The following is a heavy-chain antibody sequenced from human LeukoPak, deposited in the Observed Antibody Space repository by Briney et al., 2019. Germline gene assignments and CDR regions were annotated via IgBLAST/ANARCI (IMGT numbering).Heavy chain of an antibody. CDR1: DDSIRSNNYY. CDR3: AIHFPPMDPSGWNQGWFDT. D-gene: IGHD6-19*01. V-gene: IGHV4-39*01. CDR2: IYYSGRT. Sequence: SETLSLTCTVSDDSIRSNNYYWSWIRQPPGKGLEWIGSIYYSGRTYHNPSLKSRVTISVDTSKNQFSLKVSSVSAEDTAVYYCAIHFPPMDPSGWNQGWFDTWGQGTLVTVSS. J-gene: IGHJ5*02.